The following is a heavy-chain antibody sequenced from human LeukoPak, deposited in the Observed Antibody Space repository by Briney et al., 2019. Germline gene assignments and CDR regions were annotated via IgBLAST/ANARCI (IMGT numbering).Heavy chain of an antibody. V-gene: IGHV3-33*01. D-gene: IGHD6-13*01. CDR3: ARDDQTATGFDL. CDR2: IWYGGSNK. CDR1: AFAFNSYG. J-gene: IGHJ2*01. Sequence: GGSLRLSCAASAFAFNSYGMRWVRQAPGKGVEGVAVIWYGGSNKYYADSVKGRFTISRDNSKNTLYLQMNSLRAEDTAVYYCARDDQTATGFDLWGRGTLVTVSS.